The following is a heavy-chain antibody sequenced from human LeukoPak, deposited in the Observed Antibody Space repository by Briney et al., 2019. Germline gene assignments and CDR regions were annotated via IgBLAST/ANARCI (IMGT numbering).Heavy chain of an antibody. CDR2: IYYSGST. J-gene: IGHJ4*02. V-gene: IGHV4-39*01. D-gene: IGHD2-15*01. CDR1: GGSISSSSYY. CDR3: ARRKYCSGGSCERSYFDY. Sequence: SETLSLTCTVSGGSISSSSYYWGWIRQPPGKGLEWIGSIYYSGSTYYNPSLKSRVTISVDTSKNQFSLKLSSVTAADTAVYYCARRKYCSGGSCERSYFDYWGQGTLVTVSS.